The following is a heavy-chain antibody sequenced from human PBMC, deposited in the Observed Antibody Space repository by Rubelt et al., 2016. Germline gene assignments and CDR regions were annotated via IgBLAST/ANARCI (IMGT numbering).Heavy chain of an antibody. Sequence: QVQLVQSGAEVKKPGASVKVSRKASGYTFTSYGISWVRQAPGQGLEWMGWISAYNGNTNYAQKLQGRVTMTTDTSTSTAYRELRSLRSDDTAVYYCARVGALAARKIYYFDYWGQGTLVTVSS. CDR3: ARVGALAARKIYYFDY. V-gene: IGHV1-18*01. D-gene: IGHD6-6*01. CDR2: ISAYNGNT. J-gene: IGHJ4*02. CDR1: GYTFTSYG.